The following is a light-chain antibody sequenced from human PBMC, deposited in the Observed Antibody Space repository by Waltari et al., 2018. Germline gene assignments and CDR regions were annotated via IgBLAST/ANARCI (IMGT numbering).Light chain of an antibody. CDR3: QQYYSTPPYT. Sequence: DIVMTQSPDSLAVSLGERATINFKSTKSVLYSSNNKNYLAWYQQKPGQPPKLLIYWASTRESGVPDRLSGSGSGTDFTLTISSLQAEDVAVYYCQQYYSTPPYTFGQGTKLEIK. CDR1: KSVLYSSNNKNY. V-gene: IGKV4-1*01. J-gene: IGKJ2*01. CDR2: WAS.